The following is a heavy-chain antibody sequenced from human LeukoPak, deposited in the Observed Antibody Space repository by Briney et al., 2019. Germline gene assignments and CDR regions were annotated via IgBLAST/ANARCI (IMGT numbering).Heavy chain of an antibody. J-gene: IGHJ6*03. CDR3: ARGRVENVLRYFDWLYYYMDV. Sequence: SETLSLTCAVYGGSFSGYYWSWIRQPPGKGLEWIGEINHSGSTNYNLSLKIRVTISVDTSKNQFSLKLSSVTAADTAVYYCARGRVENVLRYFDWLYYYMDVWGKGTTVTVSS. V-gene: IGHV4-34*01. CDR1: GGSFSGYY. D-gene: IGHD3-9*01. CDR2: INHSGST.